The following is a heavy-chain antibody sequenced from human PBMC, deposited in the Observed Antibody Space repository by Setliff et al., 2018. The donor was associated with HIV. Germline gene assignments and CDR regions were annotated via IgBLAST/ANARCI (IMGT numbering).Heavy chain of an antibody. CDR1: GDSISRSGTY. Sequence: SETLSLTCSVSGDSISRSGTYWNWIRQHPDKGLEWIGYIHFSGGSYYHPSLKSRVSMSVDTSKNQFSLKLSSVTAADTAVYYCAGDDYYVSRSFYNQYYMDVWGKGTTVTRLL. V-gene: IGHV4-31*03. CDR3: AGDDYYVSRSFYNQYYMDV. J-gene: IGHJ6*03. D-gene: IGHD3-10*01. CDR2: IHFSGGS.